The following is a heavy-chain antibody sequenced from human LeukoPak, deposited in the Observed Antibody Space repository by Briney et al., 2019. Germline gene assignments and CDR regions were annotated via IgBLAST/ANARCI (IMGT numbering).Heavy chain of an antibody. CDR3: ARGMGDYVWGSYRPYYFDY. J-gene: IGHJ4*02. CDR1: GYTFTGYY. D-gene: IGHD3-16*02. Sequence: ASVKVSCKASGYTFTGYYMHWVRQAPGQGLEWMGWMNPNSGNTGYAQKFQGRVTMTRNTSISTAYMELSSLRSEDTAVYYCARGMGDYVWGSYRPYYFDYWGQGTLVTVSS. V-gene: IGHV1-8*02. CDR2: MNPNSGNT.